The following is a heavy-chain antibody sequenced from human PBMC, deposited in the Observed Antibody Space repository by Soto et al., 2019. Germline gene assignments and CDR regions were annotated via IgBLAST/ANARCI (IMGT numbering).Heavy chain of an antibody. CDR2: ISYDGSNK. CDR3: AKGYDFWSGYTFDY. V-gene: IGHV3-30*18. J-gene: IGHJ4*02. Sequence: LRLSGAASGFTFSSYGMHWVRQAPGKGLEWVAVISYDGSNKYYADSVKGRFTISRDNSKNTLYLQMNSLRAEDTAVYYCAKGYDFWSGYTFDYWGQGTLVTVSS. D-gene: IGHD3-3*01. CDR1: GFTFSSYG.